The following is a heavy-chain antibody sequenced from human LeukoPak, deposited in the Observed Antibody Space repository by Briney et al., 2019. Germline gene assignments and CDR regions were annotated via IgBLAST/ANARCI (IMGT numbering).Heavy chain of an antibody. J-gene: IGHJ4*02. CDR3: ARDFMSPLSTYYYESSAETDY. CDR1: GFTFSSYG. D-gene: IGHD3-22*01. Sequence: GGSLRLSCAASGFTFSSYGMHWVRQAPGKGLEWVAVIWYDGSNKYYADSVKGRFTISRDNSKNTLYLQMNSLRAEDTAVYYCARDFMSPLSTYYYESSAETDYWGQGTLVTVSS. CDR2: IWYDGSNK. V-gene: IGHV3-33*01.